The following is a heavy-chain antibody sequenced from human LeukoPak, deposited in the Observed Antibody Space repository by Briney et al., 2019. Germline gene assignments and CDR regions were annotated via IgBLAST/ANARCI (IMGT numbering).Heavy chain of an antibody. CDR1: GFTFSSYA. CDR2: ISGSGGST. V-gene: IGHV3-23*01. D-gene: IGHD1-26*01. J-gene: IGHJ4*02. Sequence: PGGFLRLSCAASGFTFSSYAMSWVRQAPGKGLEWVSTISGSGGSTYYTDSVKGRFTISRDNSKNTLYLQMNSLRAEDTAVYYCAKSIVGTTSISRFDFWGQGTLVTVSS. CDR3: AKSIVGTTSISRFDF.